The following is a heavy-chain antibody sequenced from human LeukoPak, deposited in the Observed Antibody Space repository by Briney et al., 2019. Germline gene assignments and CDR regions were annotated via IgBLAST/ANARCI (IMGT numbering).Heavy chain of an antibody. D-gene: IGHD2-21*02. CDR3: ARTEFVVVTAIRAKYFQH. CDR2: INHSGST. CDR1: GGSFSGYY. J-gene: IGHJ1*01. V-gene: IGHV4-34*01. Sequence: SETLSLTCAVYGGSFSGYYWSWIRQPPGKGLEWIGEINHSGSTNYNPSLTSRVTISVDTSKNQFSLKLSSVTAADTAVYYCARTEFVVVTAIRAKYFQHWGQGTLVTVSS.